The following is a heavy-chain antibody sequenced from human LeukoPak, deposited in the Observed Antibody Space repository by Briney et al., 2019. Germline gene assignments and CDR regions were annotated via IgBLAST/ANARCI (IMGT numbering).Heavy chain of an antibody. CDR3: ARDLGRYYGSGSYV. Sequence: ASVKVSCKASGYTFTGYYMHWVRQAPGQGLEWMGWINPNSGGTNYAQKFQGRVTMTRDTSISTAYMELSRLRSDDTAVYYCARDLGRYYGSGSYVWGQGTLVTVSS. D-gene: IGHD3-10*01. V-gene: IGHV1-2*02. CDR1: GYTFTGYY. CDR2: INPNSGGT. J-gene: IGHJ4*02.